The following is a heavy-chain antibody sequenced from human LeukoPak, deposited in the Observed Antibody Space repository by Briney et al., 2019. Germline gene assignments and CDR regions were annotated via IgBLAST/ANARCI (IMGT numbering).Heavy chain of an antibody. CDR3: ARDMGGYCSGGSCYSGWFDS. CDR2: ITSSGTYI. CDR1: GFTFTSYS. Sequence: GGSLRLSCAASGFTFTSYSMNWVRQAPGKGLEWVSSITSSGTYIYYADSVRGRFTISRDNAKNSLYLQKNSLRAEDTAVYYCARDMGGYCSGGSCYSGWFDSWGQGTLVTVSS. J-gene: IGHJ5*01. D-gene: IGHD2-15*01. V-gene: IGHV3-21*01.